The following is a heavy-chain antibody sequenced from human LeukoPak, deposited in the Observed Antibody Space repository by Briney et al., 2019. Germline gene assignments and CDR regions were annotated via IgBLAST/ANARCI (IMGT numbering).Heavy chain of an antibody. V-gene: IGHV3-11*01. CDR2: ISSSGSTI. J-gene: IGHJ4*02. Sequence: PGGSLRLSCAASGFTFSDYYMSWIRQAPGKGLGWVSYISSSGSTIYYADSVKGRFTISRDNAKNSLYLQMNSLRAEDTAVYYCARDRIDYYDSSPLGYWGQGTLVTVSS. CDR1: GFTFSDYY. D-gene: IGHD3-22*01. CDR3: ARDRIDYYDSSPLGY.